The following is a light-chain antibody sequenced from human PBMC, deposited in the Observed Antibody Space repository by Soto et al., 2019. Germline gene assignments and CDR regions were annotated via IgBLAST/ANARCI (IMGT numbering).Light chain of an antibody. Sequence: LLTQPPPVSGAPGQRVAISCTGSSSNVGAEYDVHWYQQLPGTAPKRLIYGDNNRPSGVPDRFSGSKSGTSASLAITGLQPEDEADYYCQSYDSSLTTFVFGTGTKVTVL. CDR3: QSYDSSLTTFV. V-gene: IGLV1-40*01. CDR2: GDN. CDR1: SSNVGAEYD. J-gene: IGLJ1*01.